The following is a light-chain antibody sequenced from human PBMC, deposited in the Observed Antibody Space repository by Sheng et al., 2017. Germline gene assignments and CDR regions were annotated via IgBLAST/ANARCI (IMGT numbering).Light chain of an antibody. CDR1: QSISTL. V-gene: IGKV1-12*01. Sequence: DIQMTQSPSSLSASVGDRVVIVCRASQSISTLLAWYQLTPGRAPKLLIYDASTLQTGVPSRFSGSRSGTEFTLTINSLQPEDSATYYCQQANNFPLTFGG. CDR2: DAS. CDR3: QQANNFPLT. J-gene: IGKJ4*01.